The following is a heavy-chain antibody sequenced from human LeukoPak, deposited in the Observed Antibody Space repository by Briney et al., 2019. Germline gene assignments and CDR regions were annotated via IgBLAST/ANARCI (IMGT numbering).Heavy chain of an antibody. CDR2: ISSSSNYI. CDR3: ARATNLLLRGSAFDI. V-gene: IGHV3-21*01. Sequence: GGSLRLSCAASGFTFSSYSMNWVRQAPGKGLEGVSSISSSSNYIYYADSVKGRFTISRDNAKNSLYLQMNSLRAEDTSVYYCARATNLLLRGSAFDIWGQGTMVTVSS. D-gene: IGHD1-26*01. CDR1: GFTFSSYS. J-gene: IGHJ3*02.